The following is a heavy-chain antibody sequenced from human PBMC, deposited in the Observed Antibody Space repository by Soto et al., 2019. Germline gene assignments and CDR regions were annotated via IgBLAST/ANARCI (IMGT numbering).Heavy chain of an antibody. CDR3: ARGRASGSYYLLDY. J-gene: IGHJ4*02. Sequence: ASVKVSCKASGHTFTTYDINWVRQATGHGLEWMEWINPNSGNIGYAQRFQGRVTMTRDTAIRTAYMEVSSLRSDDTAVYYCARGRASGSYYLLDYWGQGTLVTVSS. CDR2: INPNSGNI. V-gene: IGHV1-8*01. D-gene: IGHD3-10*01. CDR1: GHTFTTYD.